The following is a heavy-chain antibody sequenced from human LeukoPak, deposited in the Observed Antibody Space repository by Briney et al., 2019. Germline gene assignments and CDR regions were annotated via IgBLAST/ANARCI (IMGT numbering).Heavy chain of an antibody. CDR2: INHSGST. D-gene: IGHD6-13*01. CDR3: ARGTPGAAAGTFDY. Sequence: SETLSLTCAVYGGSFSGYYWSWIRRPPGKGLEWIGEINHSGSTNYNPSLKSRVTISVDTSKNQFSLKLSSVTAADTAVYYCARGTPGAAAGTFDYWGQGTLVTVSS. CDR1: GGSFSGYY. J-gene: IGHJ4*02. V-gene: IGHV4-34*01.